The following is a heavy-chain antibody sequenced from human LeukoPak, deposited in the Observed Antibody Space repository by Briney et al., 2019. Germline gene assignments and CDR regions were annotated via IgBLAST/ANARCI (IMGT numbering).Heavy chain of an antibody. Sequence: PGGSLRLSCAASGFTFSSSWMHWVRQAPGKGLVWVSRVNSDGSSTNYAGSVKGRFTISRDNSKNTLYLQMNSLRAEDTAVYYCAKVGRGYSYGSYYMDVWGKGTTVTVSS. V-gene: IGHV3-74*01. CDR2: VNSDGSST. D-gene: IGHD5-18*01. CDR3: AKVGRGYSYGSYYMDV. J-gene: IGHJ6*03. CDR1: GFTFSSSW.